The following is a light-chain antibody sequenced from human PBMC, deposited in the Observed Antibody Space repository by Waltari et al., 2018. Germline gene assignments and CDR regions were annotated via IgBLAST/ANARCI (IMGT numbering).Light chain of an antibody. V-gene: IGKV1-39*01. Sequence: DIQMTQSPSSLSGSVGDRVTITCRASQSISTYLNWYQQKPGKAPNHLISSASSLQSGVPSRFSGSGSGTDFTLTSSSLQPEDFATYYCQQRYSSPQTFGQGTKVEIK. CDR3: QQRYSSPQT. CDR2: SAS. J-gene: IGKJ1*01. CDR1: QSISTY.